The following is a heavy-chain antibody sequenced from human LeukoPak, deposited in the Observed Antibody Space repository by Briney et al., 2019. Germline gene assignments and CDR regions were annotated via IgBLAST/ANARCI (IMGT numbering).Heavy chain of an antibody. J-gene: IGHJ4*02. CDR2: IYYSGST. V-gene: IGHV4-59*08. CDR1: GGSTSSYY. D-gene: IGHD6-13*01. CDR3: ARQIAAAGTSYFDY. Sequence: SETLSLTCTVSGGSTSSYYWSWIRQPPGKGLEWIGYIYYSGSTNYNPSLKSRVTISVDTSKNQFSLKLSSVTAADTAVYYCARQIAAAGTSYFDYWGQGTLVTVSS.